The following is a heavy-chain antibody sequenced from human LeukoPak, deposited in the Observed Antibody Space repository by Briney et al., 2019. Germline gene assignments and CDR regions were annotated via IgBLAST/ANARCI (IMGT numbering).Heavy chain of an antibody. D-gene: IGHD6-13*01. V-gene: IGHV3-53*01. CDR3: ARGLAAAGLYFDY. J-gene: IGHJ4*02. CDR1: GFTVSSNY. Sequence: PGGSLRLSCAASGFTVSSNYMTWVRQAPGKGLEWVSGVYTGGSTYSADSVKGRFTISRDNSKNTLYLQMNSLRAEDTAVYYCARGLAAAGLYFDYWGQGTLVTVSS. CDR2: VYTGGST.